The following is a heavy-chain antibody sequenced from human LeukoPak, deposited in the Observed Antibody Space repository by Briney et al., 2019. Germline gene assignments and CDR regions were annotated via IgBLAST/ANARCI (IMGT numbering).Heavy chain of an antibody. CDR1: GGTFSSYA. CDR3: AITYSSSSGGRYYYYMDV. CDR2: IIPIFGTA. J-gene: IGHJ6*03. D-gene: IGHD6-6*01. Sequence: SVKVSCKASGGTFSSYAISWVRQAPGQGLEWMGGIIPIFGTANYAQKFQGRVTITTDESTSTAYMELSSLRSEDTAVYYCAITYSSSSGGRYYYYMDVWGKGTTVTVSS. V-gene: IGHV1-69*05.